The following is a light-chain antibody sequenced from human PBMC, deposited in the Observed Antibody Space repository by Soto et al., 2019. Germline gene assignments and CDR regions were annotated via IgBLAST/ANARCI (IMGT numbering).Light chain of an antibody. CDR1: QSISTW. Sequence: DIQMTQSPSSVSASVGDRVTITCRASQSISTWLAWYQQKPGKALKLLIYAASSLQIGVPSRFSDSRSGTEFTLTISSLQPEDFATYYCQQANSFPYTFGQGTELE. V-gene: IGKV1D-12*01. J-gene: IGKJ2*01. CDR2: AAS. CDR3: QQANSFPYT.